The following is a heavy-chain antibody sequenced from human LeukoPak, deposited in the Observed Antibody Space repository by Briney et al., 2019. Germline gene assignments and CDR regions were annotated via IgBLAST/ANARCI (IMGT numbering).Heavy chain of an antibody. D-gene: IGHD3-22*01. CDR3: ARDCFDNDGYNDGFDI. J-gene: IGHJ3*02. Sequence: ASVKVSCKASGYWFAKYYVHWVRQAPGQRLQWMELINPGTGVTSYAQEFQDRLTLTSVTSTGTFYLEFYRLRSADTAVYYWARDCFDNDGYNDGFDIWGQGTRVTVSS. V-gene: IGHV1-46*01. CDR2: INPGTGVT. CDR1: GYWFAKYY.